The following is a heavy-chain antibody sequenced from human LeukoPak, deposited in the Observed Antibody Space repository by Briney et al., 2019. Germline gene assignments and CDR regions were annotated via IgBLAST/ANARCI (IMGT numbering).Heavy chain of an antibody. V-gene: IGHV3-30*02. CDR3: AKDSLGYCSGGSCYPSDY. CDR1: GFTFSSYG. D-gene: IGHD2-15*01. Sequence: GGSLRLSCAASGFTFSSYGMHWVRQAPGKGLEWVAFIRYDGSNKYYADSVKGRFTISRDNSKNTLYLQMNSLRAEDTAVYYCAKDSLGYCSGGSCYPSDYWGQGTLVTVSS. CDR2: IRYDGSNK. J-gene: IGHJ4*02.